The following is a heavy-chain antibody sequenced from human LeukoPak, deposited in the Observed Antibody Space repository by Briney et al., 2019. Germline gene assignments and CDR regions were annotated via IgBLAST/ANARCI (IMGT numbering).Heavy chain of an antibody. Sequence: SETLSLTCSVSGASISAYHWSWIRQPAGKGLEWIGRIYSSGRTNYIPSLKSRLTMSVDTSKNQFSLKLNSVTTADTAVYYCARDYSYPDYWGQGTLVTVSS. J-gene: IGHJ4*02. CDR3: ARDYSYPDY. CDR1: GASISAYH. CDR2: IYSSGRT. V-gene: IGHV4-4*07. D-gene: IGHD5-18*01.